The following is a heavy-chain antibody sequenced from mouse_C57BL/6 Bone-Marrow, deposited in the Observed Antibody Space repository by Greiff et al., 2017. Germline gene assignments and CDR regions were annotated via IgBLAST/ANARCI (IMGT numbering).Heavy chain of an antibody. V-gene: IGHV1-81*01. J-gene: IGHJ4*01. CDR2: IYPRSGNT. D-gene: IGHD2-1*01. CDR1: GYTFTSYG. Sequence: QVQLKQSGAELARPGASVKLSCKASGYTFTSYGISWVKQRTGQGLEWIGEIYPRSGNTYYNEKFKGKATLTADKSSSHAYMELRSLTSEDSAVYFCASGNYYSMDYWGQGTTVTVSS. CDR3: ASGNYYSMDY.